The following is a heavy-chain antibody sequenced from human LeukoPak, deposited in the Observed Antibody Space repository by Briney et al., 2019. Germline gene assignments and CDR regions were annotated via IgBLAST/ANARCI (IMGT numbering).Heavy chain of an antibody. CDR1: GYTFTSYY. J-gene: IGHJ4*02. D-gene: IGHD3-22*01. Sequence: ASVTVSCKASGYTFTSYYMHWVRQAPGQGLEWMGIINPSGGSTSYAQKFQGRVTMTRDTSTSTVYMELSSLRSEDTAVYYCARDPYDSSGYYYGFFLYWGQGTLVTVSS. CDR3: ARDPYDSSGYYYGFFLY. V-gene: IGHV1-46*01. CDR2: INPSGGST.